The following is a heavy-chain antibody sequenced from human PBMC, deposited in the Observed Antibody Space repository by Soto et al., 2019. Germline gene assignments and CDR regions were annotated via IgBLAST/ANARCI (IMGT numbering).Heavy chain of an antibody. CDR1: GYTFTSYG. Sequence: ASVKVSCKASGYTFTSYGISWVRQAPGQGLEWMGWISAYNGNTNYAQKLQGRVTMTTDTSTSTAYMELRSLRSDDTAVYYCARGLELIMSTYYYYMVVWGKGTTVTVSS. CDR2: ISAYNGNT. V-gene: IGHV1-18*01. CDR3: ARGLELIMSTYYYYMVV. J-gene: IGHJ6*03. D-gene: IGHD1-7*01.